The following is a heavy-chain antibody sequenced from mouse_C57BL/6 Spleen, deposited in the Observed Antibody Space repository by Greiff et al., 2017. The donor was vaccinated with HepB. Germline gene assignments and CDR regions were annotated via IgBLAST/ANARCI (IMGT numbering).Heavy chain of an antibody. D-gene: IGHD2-3*01. CDR3: ARADGYYGGCFDY. J-gene: IGHJ2*01. CDR2: INPSNGGT. V-gene: IGHV1-53*01. Sequence: VQLQQPGTELVKPGASVKLSCKASGYTFTSYWMHWVKQRPGQGLEWIGDINPSNGGTNYNEKFKSKATLTVDKSSSTAYMQLSSLTSEDSAVYYCARADGYYGGCFDYWGQGTTLTVSS. CDR1: GYTFTSYW.